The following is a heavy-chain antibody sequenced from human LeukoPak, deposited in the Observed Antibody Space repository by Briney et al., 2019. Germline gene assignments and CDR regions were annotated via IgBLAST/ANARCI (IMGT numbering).Heavy chain of an antibody. J-gene: IGHJ6*04. D-gene: IGHD3-10*02. V-gene: IGHV3-48*03. Sequence: PGGSLRLSCAASGFMFSSYEMNWARQAPGKGLEWVSYISSSGGTRYYADSVKGRFTISRDNAKNSLYLQINSLRAEDTAVYYCAELGITMIGGVWGKGTTVTISS. CDR2: ISSSGGTR. CDR1: GFMFSSYE. CDR3: AELGITMIGGV.